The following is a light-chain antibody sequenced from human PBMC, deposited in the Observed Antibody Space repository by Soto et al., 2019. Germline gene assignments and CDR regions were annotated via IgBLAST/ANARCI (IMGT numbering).Light chain of an antibody. CDR2: RNN. V-gene: IGLV1-47*01. CDR3: AAWDDSLSGQV. CDR1: SSNIGSNY. J-gene: IGLJ1*01. Sequence: QSALPQPPSASGTPGQRVTISCSGSSSNIGSNYVYWYQQLPGTAPKLLIYRNNQRPSGVPDRFSGSKSGTSASLAISGLRSEDEADYYCAAWDDSLSGQVFGTGTKVT.